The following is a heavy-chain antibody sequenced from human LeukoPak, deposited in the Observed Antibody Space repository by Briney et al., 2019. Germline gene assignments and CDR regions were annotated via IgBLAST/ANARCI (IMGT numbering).Heavy chain of an antibody. CDR1: GFTFSRYW. Sequence: GGSLRLSCTASGFTFSRYWMSWVRQVPGKGPEFVANIKEDGSEKSYVDFVKGRFTISRDNVKNSVSLQMNSLRAEDTAVYYCARGPLAQYCSSTSCYMAFDYWGQGTLVTVSS. CDR3: ARGPLAQYCSSTSCYMAFDY. J-gene: IGHJ4*02. V-gene: IGHV3-7*04. CDR2: IKEDGSEK. D-gene: IGHD2-2*02.